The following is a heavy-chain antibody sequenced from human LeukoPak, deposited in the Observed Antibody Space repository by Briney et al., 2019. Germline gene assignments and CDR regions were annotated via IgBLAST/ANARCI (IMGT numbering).Heavy chain of an antibody. D-gene: IGHD3-22*01. J-gene: IGHJ6*02. CDR1: GGSISSDNFY. CDR3: ARRTLGMIVVDEDYYYYGMDV. CDR2: IYHSGST. V-gene: IGHV4-4*02. Sequence: SETLSLTCTVSGGSISSDNFYWSWVRQPPGKGLEWIGEIYHSGSTNYNPSLKSRVTISVDKSKNQFSLKLSSVTAADTAVYYCARRTLGMIVVDEDYYYYGMDVWGQGTTVTVSS.